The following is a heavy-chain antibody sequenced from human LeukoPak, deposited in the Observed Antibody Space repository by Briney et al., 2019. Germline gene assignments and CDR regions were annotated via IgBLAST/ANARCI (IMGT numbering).Heavy chain of an antibody. V-gene: IGHV4-59*01. CDR2: IYYSGST. D-gene: IGHD3-22*01. CDR3: AGRYYYDSSGSPYRYGMDV. J-gene: IGHJ6*02. CDR1: GGSISSYY. Sequence: ASETLSLTCTVSGGSISSYYWSWIRQPPGKGLEWIGYIYYSGSTNYNPSLKSRVTISVDTSKNQFSLKLSSVTAADTAVYYCAGRYYYDSSGSPYRYGMDVWGQGTTVTVSS.